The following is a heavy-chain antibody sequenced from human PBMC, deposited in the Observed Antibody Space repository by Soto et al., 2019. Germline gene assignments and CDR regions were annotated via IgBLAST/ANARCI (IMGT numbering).Heavy chain of an antibody. J-gene: IGHJ5*02. D-gene: IGHD3-16*02. Sequence: QVQLVQSGAEVKKPGASVKVSCKASGYTFTSYDINWVRQATGHGLEWMGWMNPNSGNTGYAQKFQGRVTMTRNTSISTAYMELSSLRSEDTAVYYCARASWGDYVWGSYRYWFDPWGQGTLVTVSS. V-gene: IGHV1-8*01. CDR1: GYTFTSYD. CDR3: ARASWGDYVWGSYRYWFDP. CDR2: MNPNSGNT.